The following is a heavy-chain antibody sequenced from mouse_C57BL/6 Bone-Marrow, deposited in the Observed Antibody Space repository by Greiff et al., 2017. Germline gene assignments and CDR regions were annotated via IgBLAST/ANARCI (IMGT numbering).Heavy chain of an antibody. V-gene: IGHV5-9-1*02. CDR3: TRAPYPYAMDY. CDR1: GFTFSSYA. Sequence: EVKLVESGAGLVKPGGSLKLSCAASGFTFSSYAMSWVRQTPEKRLEWVAYISSGGDYIYYADTVKGRFTISRDNARNTLYLQMSSLKSEDTAMYYCTRAPYPYAMDYWGQGTSVTVSS. CDR2: ISSGGDYI. J-gene: IGHJ4*01.